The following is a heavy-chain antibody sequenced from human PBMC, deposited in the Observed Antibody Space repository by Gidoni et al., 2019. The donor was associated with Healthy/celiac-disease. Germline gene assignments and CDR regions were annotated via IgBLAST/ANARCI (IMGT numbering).Heavy chain of an antibody. CDR2: IGTAGDT. D-gene: IGHD3-10*01. V-gene: IGHV3-13*01. CDR3: ARDRLSGFLTYGMDV. J-gene: IGHJ6*02. Sequence: EVQLVESGGGLVQPGGSLRLSCAASGFTFSSYDMHWVRQATGKGLEWVSAIGTAGDTYYPGSVKGRFTISRENAKNSLYLQMNSLRAEDTAVYYCARDRLSGFLTYGMDVWGQGTTVTVSS. CDR1: GFTFSSYD.